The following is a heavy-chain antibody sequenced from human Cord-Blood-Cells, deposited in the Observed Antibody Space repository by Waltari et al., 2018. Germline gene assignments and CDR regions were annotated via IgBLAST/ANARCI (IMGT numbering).Heavy chain of an antibody. D-gene: IGHD2-15*01. CDR1: GYSISSGYY. CDR3: ARDLDSGGSCYYFDY. J-gene: IGHJ4*02. V-gene: IGHV4-38-2*02. CDR2: IYHSGST. Sequence: QVQLQESGPGLVKPSETLSLTCAVSGYSISSGYYWGWIRQPPGKGLEWIGRIYHSGSTYYNPSLKSRVTISVDTSKNQFSLKLSSVTAADTAVYYCARDLDSGGSCYYFDYWGQGTLVTVSS.